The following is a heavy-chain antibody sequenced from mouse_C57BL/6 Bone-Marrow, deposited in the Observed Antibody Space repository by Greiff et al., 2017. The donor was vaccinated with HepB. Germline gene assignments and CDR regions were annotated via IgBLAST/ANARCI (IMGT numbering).Heavy chain of an antibody. CDR1: GYSITSGYY. D-gene: IGHD2-4*01. CDR2: IRYDGSN. J-gene: IGHJ4*01. CDR3: AREAYYDYDGGQFYYAMDY. Sequence: EVKLMESGPGLVKPSQSLSLTCSVTGYSITSGYYWNWIRQFPGNKLEWMGYIRYDGSNNYNQYFKNRNTITRDTSKNQFYLKLKSVTTEDTPTYYDAREAYYDYDGGQFYYAMDYWGQGTSVTVSS. V-gene: IGHV3-6*01.